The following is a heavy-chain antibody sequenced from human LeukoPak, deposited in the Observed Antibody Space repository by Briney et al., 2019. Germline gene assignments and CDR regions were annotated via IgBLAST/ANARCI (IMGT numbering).Heavy chain of an antibody. CDR1: GYSISSGYY. CDR3: ARQMVRGFLFSRVGRNWFDP. J-gene: IGHJ5*02. CDR2: INHSGST. D-gene: IGHD3-10*01. Sequence: PSETLSLTCTVSGYSISSGYYWGWIRQPPGKGLEWIGEINHSGSTNYNPSLKSRVTISVDTSKNQLSLKLSSVTAADTAVYYCARQMVRGFLFSRVGRNWFDPWGQGTLVTVSS. V-gene: IGHV4-38-2*02.